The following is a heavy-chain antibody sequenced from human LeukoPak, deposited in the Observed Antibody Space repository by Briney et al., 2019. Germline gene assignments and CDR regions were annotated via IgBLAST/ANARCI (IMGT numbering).Heavy chain of an antibody. J-gene: IGHJ4*02. CDR1: GYTFTDYY. Sequence: ASVKVSCKVSGYTFTDYYMHWVRQAPGKGLEWMGLVDPEDGETIYAEKFQGRVTITADTSTDTAYMELSSLRSEDTAVYYCATGVGATSEVSFDYWGQGTLVTVSS. V-gene: IGHV1-69-2*01. CDR2: VDPEDGET. CDR3: ATGVGATSEVSFDY. D-gene: IGHD1-26*01.